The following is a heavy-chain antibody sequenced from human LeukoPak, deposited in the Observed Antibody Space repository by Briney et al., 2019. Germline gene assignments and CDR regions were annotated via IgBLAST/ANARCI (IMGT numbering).Heavy chain of an antibody. Sequence: SETLSLTCTVSGYSITSAYYWGWIRQPPGKGLEWIGEIYHSGSTNYNPSLKSRVTISVDKSKNQFSLKLSSVTAADTAVYYCAREGFNYYDSSGYSQPFDYWGQGTLVTVSS. J-gene: IGHJ4*02. CDR3: AREGFNYYDSSGYSQPFDY. CDR1: GYSITSAYY. CDR2: IYHSGST. V-gene: IGHV4-38-2*02. D-gene: IGHD3-22*01.